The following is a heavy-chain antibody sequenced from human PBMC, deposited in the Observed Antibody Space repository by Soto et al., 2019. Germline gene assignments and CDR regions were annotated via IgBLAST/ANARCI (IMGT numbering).Heavy chain of an antibody. Sequence: SETLSLTCTVSGGSFSSYYWSWIRQPPGKGLEWIGYIYYSGSTNYNPSLKSRVTISVDTSKNQFSLKLSSVTAADTAVYYCARVLFGRGNWFDPWGQGTLVTVSS. D-gene: IGHD3-3*01. CDR3: ARVLFGRGNWFDP. CDR1: GGSFSSYY. V-gene: IGHV4-59*01. J-gene: IGHJ5*02. CDR2: IYYSGST.